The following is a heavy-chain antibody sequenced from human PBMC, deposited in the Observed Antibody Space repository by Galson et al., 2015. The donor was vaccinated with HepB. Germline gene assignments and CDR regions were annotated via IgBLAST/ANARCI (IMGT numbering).Heavy chain of an antibody. CDR3: ARADGSNGGYYFDY. Sequence: SVKVSCKASGYTFTSYDFNRVRQATGQGLEWMGWMNPNSGNTGYAQKFQGRLTLTRDTSISTAYMELSSLRSEDTAVYFCARADGSNGGYYFDYWGQGTLATVSS. J-gene: IGHJ4*02. CDR2: MNPNSGNT. CDR1: GYTFTSYD. D-gene: IGHD3-10*01. V-gene: IGHV1-8*01.